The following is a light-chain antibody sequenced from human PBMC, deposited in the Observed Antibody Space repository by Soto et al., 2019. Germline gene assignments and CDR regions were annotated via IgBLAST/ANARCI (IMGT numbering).Light chain of an antibody. Sequence: EIVMTQSPSTLSVSPGERAPLSCRASQSLSSNLAWYQQKPGQAPRLLIYGASNRATGIPARFSGSGSGTDFTLTISSLEPEDFAVYYCQQSSKWPTFGQGTKVDI. CDR2: GAS. CDR3: QQSSKWPT. CDR1: QSLSSN. V-gene: IGKV3-11*01. J-gene: IGKJ1*01.